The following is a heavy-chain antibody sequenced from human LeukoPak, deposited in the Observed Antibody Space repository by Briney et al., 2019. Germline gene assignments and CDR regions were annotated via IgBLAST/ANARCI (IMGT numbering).Heavy chain of an antibody. Sequence: GGSLRLSCTAAGFTFSSYWMHWVRQALGKGLVWVSRINSDGGSTSYADSVKGRFTISRDNAKNTLYLQMNSLRAGDTAVYYCARRIQGMAPYYFDYWGQGTLVTVSS. J-gene: IGHJ4*02. D-gene: IGHD5-24*01. V-gene: IGHV3-74*01. CDR2: INSDGGST. CDR3: ARRIQGMAPYYFDY. CDR1: GFTFSSYW.